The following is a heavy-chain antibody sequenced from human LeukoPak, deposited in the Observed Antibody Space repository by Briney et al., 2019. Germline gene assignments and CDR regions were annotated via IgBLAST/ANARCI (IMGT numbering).Heavy chain of an antibody. CDR1: GFTFDDNV. CDR2: ISWNSGSI. D-gene: IGHD3-10*01. Sequence: GGSLRLSCAASGFTFDDNVMHWVRQAPGKGLKWVSGISWNSGSIGYADSVKGRFTISRDNSKNTLYLQMNSLRAEDTAVYYCAKRAAMVRGQRDYYYMDVWGKGTTVTISS. V-gene: IGHV3-9*01. CDR3: AKRAAMVRGQRDYYYMDV. J-gene: IGHJ6*03.